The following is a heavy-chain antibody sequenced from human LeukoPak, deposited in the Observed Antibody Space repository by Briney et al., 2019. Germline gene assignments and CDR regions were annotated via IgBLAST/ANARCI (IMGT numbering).Heavy chain of an antibody. CDR3: ARHEGLERQRFAFDI. V-gene: IGHV4-34*01. Sequence: SETLSLTCAVYGGSFSGYYWSWNRQPPGKGLEWIGEINHSGSTNYNPSLKSRVTISVDTSKNQFSLKLSSVTAADTAVYYCARHEGLERQRFAFDIWGQGTMVTVSS. CDR1: GGSFSGYY. CDR2: INHSGST. J-gene: IGHJ3*02. D-gene: IGHD1-1*01.